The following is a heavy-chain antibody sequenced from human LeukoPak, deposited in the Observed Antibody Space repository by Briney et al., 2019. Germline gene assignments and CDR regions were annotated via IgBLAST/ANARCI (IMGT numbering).Heavy chain of an antibody. CDR1: GYTFTGYY. J-gene: IGHJ3*02. D-gene: IGHD6-19*01. Sequence: ASVKVSCKASGYTFTGYYIHWVRQAPGQGLEWMGWISAYNGNTNYAQKFQGRVTMTEDTSTDTAYMELSSLRFEDTAVYYCARAKYNSGWYGAFDIWGQGTMVTVSS. CDR3: ARAKYNSGWYGAFDI. V-gene: IGHV1-18*04. CDR2: ISAYNGNT.